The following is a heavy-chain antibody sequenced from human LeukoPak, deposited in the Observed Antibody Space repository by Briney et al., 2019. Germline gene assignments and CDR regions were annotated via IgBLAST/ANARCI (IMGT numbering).Heavy chain of an antibody. D-gene: IGHD3-16*01. CDR2: IKSKTDGGTT. J-gene: IGHJ3*02. V-gene: IGHV3-15*01. Sequence: GGSLRLSCAASGFTFSNAWMSWVRQAPGKGLEWVGLIKSKTDGGTTDYAAPVKGRFTISRDDSKNTLYLQMNSLKTEDTAVYYCTTEWGQGAFDIWGQGTMVTVSS. CDR3: TTEWGQGAFDI. CDR1: GFTFSNAW.